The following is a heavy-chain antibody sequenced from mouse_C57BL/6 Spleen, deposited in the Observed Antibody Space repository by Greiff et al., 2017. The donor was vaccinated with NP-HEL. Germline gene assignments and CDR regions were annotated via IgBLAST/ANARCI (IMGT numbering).Heavy chain of an antibody. D-gene: IGHD1-1*01. J-gene: IGHJ1*03. Sequence: EVKVVESGGGLVQPGGSLKLSCAASGFTFSDYGMAWVRQAPRKGPEWVAFISNLAYSIYYADTVTGRFTISRENAKNTLYLEMSSLRSEDTAMYYCARHTAYEYFDVWGTGTTVTVSS. V-gene: IGHV5-15*01. CDR3: ARHTAYEYFDV. CDR2: ISNLAYSI. CDR1: GFTFSDYG.